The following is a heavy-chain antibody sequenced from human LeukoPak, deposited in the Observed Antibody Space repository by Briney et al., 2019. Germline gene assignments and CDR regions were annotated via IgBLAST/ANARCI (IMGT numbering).Heavy chain of an antibody. CDR3: AKAVRSMVTGGGYFDS. D-gene: IGHD3-10*01. CDR2: LSGGGDSR. J-gene: IGHJ4*02. V-gene: IGHV3-23*01. Sequence: PGGSLRLSCAASGFAFSNYAMSWVRQAPGKGLEWVSSLSGGGDSRYYADSVVGRFTISRDNSKNTPYLQMNSLRAEDTAVYYCAKAVRSMVTGGGYFDSWGQGTLVTVSS. CDR1: GFAFSNYA.